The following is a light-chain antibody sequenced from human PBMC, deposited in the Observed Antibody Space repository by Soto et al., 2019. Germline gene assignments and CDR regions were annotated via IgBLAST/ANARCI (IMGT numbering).Light chain of an antibody. J-gene: IGLJ1*01. Sequence: QSALTQPASVSGSPGQSITISCTGTSSDVGNYNYVSWYQQHPGKAPKLMIYEVSNRPSGVSNRFSGSKSGNTASLTISGLQAEDEADYDCSSYTSSSTYVFGTGTKLTVL. CDR2: EVS. V-gene: IGLV2-14*01. CDR1: SSDVGNYNY. CDR3: SSYTSSSTYV.